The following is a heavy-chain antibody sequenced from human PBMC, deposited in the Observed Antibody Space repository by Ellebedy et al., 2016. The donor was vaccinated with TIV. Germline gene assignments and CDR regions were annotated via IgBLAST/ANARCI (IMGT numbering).Heavy chain of an antibody. CDR3: AGHGDRAMTH. V-gene: IGHV3-53*01. CDR2: IYSGGTT. J-gene: IGHJ4*02. D-gene: IGHD5-18*01. CDR1: GFTVSSNY. Sequence: GESLKISCAASGFTVSSNYMTWVRQAPGKGLEWVSVIYSGGTTHYADSVKGRFTISRDKSKNTMYLQMNSPRAEDTAVYYCAGHGDRAMTHWGQGTLVTVSP.